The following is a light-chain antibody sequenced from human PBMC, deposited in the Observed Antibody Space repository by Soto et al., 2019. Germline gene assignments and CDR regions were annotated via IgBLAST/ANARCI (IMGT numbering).Light chain of an antibody. V-gene: IGKV3-15*01. CDR2: DAS. J-gene: IGKJ1*01. CDR1: QSVSRN. CDR3: QQYDKWLWT. Sequence: EIVMTQSPATLSVSPGERATLSCRASQSVSRNVAWYQQKPGQAPRLLIHDASTRATGISVRFSGSGSGTELTLTISSLQSEDFAVYYCQQYDKWLWTFGQGTKGEIK.